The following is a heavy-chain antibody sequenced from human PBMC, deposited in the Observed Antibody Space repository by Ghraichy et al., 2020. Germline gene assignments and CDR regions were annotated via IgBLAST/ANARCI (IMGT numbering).Heavy chain of an antibody. Sequence: ETLSLTCTVSGGSISSSSYYWGWIRQPPGKGLEWIGSIYYSGSTYYNPSLKSRVTISVDTSKNQFSLKLSSVTAADTAVYYCARLTIVVVVAAMPWFDPWGQGTLVTVSS. D-gene: IGHD2-15*01. CDR2: IYYSGST. V-gene: IGHV4-39*01. CDR1: GGSISSSSYY. J-gene: IGHJ5*02. CDR3: ARLTIVVVVAAMPWFDP.